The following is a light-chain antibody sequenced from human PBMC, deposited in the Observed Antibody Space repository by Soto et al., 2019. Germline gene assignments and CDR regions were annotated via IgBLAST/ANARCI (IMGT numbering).Light chain of an antibody. CDR1: QSVSSSY. CDR3: QQYGRSPLT. V-gene: IGKV3-20*01. CDR2: GAS. J-gene: IGKJ4*01. Sequence: ETVLTQSPGTLSLSPGERVTLSCRASQSVSSSYLAWYQQKPGQTPRLLIYGASSRATGIPDRFSGSGSGTDFTLSISRLEPEDFAVYYCQQYGRSPLTFGGGTKVEIK.